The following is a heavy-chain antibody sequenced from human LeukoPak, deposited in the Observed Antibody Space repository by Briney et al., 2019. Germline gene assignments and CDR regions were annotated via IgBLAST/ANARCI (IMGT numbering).Heavy chain of an antibody. CDR2: INPNSGGT. J-gene: IGHJ4*02. D-gene: IGHD3-9*01. CDR1: GYTFTGYY. V-gene: IGHV1-2*04. CDR3: ARGDRSGYGILTNDY. Sequence: GASVKVSCKASGYTFTGYYMHWVRQAPGQGLEWMGWINPNSGGTNYAQKFQGWVTMTRDTSISTAYMELSRLRSDDTAVYYCARGDRSGYGILTNDYWGQGTLVTVSS.